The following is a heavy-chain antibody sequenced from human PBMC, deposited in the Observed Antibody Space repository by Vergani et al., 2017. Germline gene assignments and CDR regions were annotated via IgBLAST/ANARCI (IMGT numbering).Heavy chain of an antibody. CDR1: GFKLDEYW. Sequence: EVHLVESGGGLVQPGGSLRLSCVGSGFKLDEYWMSWVRQAPGKGLEWVADMKEDGADKKYVDSVKGRFTISRDNAKNPLFLQMNSLRAEDTAVYFCAREGQVVGPDLDYWGQGTLVTVSS. D-gene: IGHD3-22*01. CDR2: MKEDGADK. V-gene: IGHV3-7*01. CDR3: AREGQVVGPDLDY. J-gene: IGHJ4*02.